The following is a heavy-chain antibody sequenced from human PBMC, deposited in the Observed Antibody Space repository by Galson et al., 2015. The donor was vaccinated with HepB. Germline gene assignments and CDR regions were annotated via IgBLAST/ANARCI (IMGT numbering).Heavy chain of an antibody. CDR1: GYTFTSYD. V-gene: IGHV1-46*01. J-gene: IGHJ4*02. CDR2: INPSVGST. CDR3: ARDSNYYPDY. Sequence: SVKVSCKASGYTFTSYDMHWVRQAPGQGLEWMGIINPSVGSTGYAQKFQGRVTITRDTSTSTVYMELSSLRSEDTAVYYCARDSNYYPDYWGQGTLVTVSS.